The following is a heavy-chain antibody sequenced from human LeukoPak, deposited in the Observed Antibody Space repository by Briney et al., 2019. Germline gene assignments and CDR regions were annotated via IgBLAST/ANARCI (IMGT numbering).Heavy chain of an antibody. CDR1: GFTISNYW. CDR2: IKQDGSET. Sequence: GGSLRLSCAASGFTISNYWMNWVRQAPGKGLEWVANIKQDGSETHYVDSVKGRFTISRDNAKNSLYLQMISLRAEDTALYYCARDNHWGDSWGQGTLVTVSS. J-gene: IGHJ4*02. D-gene: IGHD7-27*01. V-gene: IGHV3-7*01. CDR3: ARDNHWGDS.